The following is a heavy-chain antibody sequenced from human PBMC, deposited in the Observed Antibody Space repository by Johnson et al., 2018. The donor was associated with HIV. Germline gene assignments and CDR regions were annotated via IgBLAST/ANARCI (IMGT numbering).Heavy chain of an antibody. CDR2: IYSGGNT. D-gene: IGHD4-17*01. J-gene: IGHJ3*02. Sequence: VQLVESGGGLVQPGGSLRLSCAASGITVSSSYMSWVRQAPGKGLEWVSVIYSGGNTYYADSVRGRFTISRDNSKNTLYLQMNSLRAEDTAVYHCARGDYDYGDYVDAFDIWGQGTMVTVSS. CDR3: ARGDYDYGDYVDAFDI. V-gene: IGHV3-66*01. CDR1: GITVSSSY.